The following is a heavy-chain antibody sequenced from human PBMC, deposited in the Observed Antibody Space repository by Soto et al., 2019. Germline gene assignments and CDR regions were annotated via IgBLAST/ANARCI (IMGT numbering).Heavy chain of an antibody. V-gene: IGHV3-23*01. D-gene: IGHD6-13*01. CDR2: ISGSGGST. J-gene: IGHJ4*02. CDR3: AKENGYSSSWLEFDY. Sequence: EVQLLESGGGLEQPGGSLRLSCAASGFTFSSYAMSWVRQAPGKGLEWVSAISGSGGSTYYADSVKGRFTISRDNSKNTLYLQMNRLRAEDTAVYYCAKENGYSSSWLEFDYWGQGTLVTVSS. CDR1: GFTFSSYA.